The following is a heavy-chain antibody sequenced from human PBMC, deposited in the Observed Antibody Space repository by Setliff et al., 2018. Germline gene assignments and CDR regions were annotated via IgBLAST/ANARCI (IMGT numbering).Heavy chain of an antibody. D-gene: IGHD5-18*01. CDR3: VKGTAHESRDFDY. J-gene: IGHJ4*02. CDR2: IYSGGST. CDR1: GFTFSSYA. V-gene: IGHV3-23*03. Sequence: GGSLRLSCAASGFTFSSYAMSWVRQAPGKGLEWVSVIYSGGSTYYADSVKGRFTISRDNSKNTLYLQMNSLRADDTAVYFCVKGTAHESRDFDYWGQGTLVTVSS.